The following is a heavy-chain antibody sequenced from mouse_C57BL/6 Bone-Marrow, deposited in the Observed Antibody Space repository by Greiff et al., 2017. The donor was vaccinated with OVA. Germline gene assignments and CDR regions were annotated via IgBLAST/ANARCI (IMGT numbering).Heavy chain of an antibody. CDR1: GYTFTSYG. D-gene: IGHD1-1*01. J-gene: IGHJ2*01. CDR3: ALYYGSSFHFDY. CDR2: IYPRSGNT. Sequence: VQLQESGAELARPGASVKLSCKASGYTFTSYGISWVKQRTGQGLEWIGEIYPRSGNTYYNEKFKGKATLTADKSSSTAYMELRSLTSEDSAVYFCALYYGSSFHFDYWGQGTTLTVSS. V-gene: IGHV1-81*01.